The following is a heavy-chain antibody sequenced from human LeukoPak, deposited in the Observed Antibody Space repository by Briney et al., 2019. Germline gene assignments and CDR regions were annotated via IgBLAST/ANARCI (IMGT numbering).Heavy chain of an antibody. CDR2: INHSGST. CDR1: GDSISTYY. Sequence: SETLSLTCTVSGDSISTYYWSWIRQPPGKGLEWIGEINHSGSTNYNPSLKSRVTISVDTSKNQFSLKLSSVTAADTAVYYCARLPNGDYADYWGQGTLVTVSS. D-gene: IGHD4-17*01. V-gene: IGHV4-34*01. J-gene: IGHJ4*02. CDR3: ARLPNGDYADY.